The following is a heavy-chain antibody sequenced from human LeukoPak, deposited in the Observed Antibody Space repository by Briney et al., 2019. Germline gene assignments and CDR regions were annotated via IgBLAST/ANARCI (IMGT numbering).Heavy chain of an antibody. CDR2: IIPIFGTA. D-gene: IGHD6-13*01. CDR1: GGTFSSYA. V-gene: IGHV1-69*05. J-gene: IGHJ5*02. Sequence: ASVKVSCKASGGTFSSYAISWVRQAPGQGLEWMGGIIPIFGTANYAQKFQGRVTITTDESTSPAYMELSSLRSEDTAVYYCPSSWYSGSWYVGNWFDPWGQGTLVTVSS. CDR3: PSSWYSGSWYVGNWFDP.